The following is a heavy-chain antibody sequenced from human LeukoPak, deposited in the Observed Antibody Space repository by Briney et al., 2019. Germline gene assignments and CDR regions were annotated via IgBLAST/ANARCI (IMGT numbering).Heavy chain of an antibody. CDR3: AKDYDSVWGGVDY. V-gene: IGHV3-23*01. CDR2: ISGSGGST. D-gene: IGHD3-16*01. CDR1: GFTFSSYA. Sequence: PGGSLRLSCAASGFTFSSYAMSWVRQALGKGLEWVSAISGSGGSTYYADSVKGRFTISRDNSRNTLYLQMNSLRAEDTAVYYCAKDYDSVWGGVDYWGQGTLVTVSS. J-gene: IGHJ4*02.